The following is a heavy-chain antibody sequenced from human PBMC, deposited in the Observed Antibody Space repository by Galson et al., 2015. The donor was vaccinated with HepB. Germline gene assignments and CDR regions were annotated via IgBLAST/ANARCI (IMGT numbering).Heavy chain of an antibody. D-gene: IGHD4-17*01. CDR1: GFTFSSYS. CDR2: ISGSGGST. V-gene: IGHV3-23*01. Sequence: SLRLSCAASGFTFSSYSMSWVRQAPGKGLEWASLISGSGGSTYYADSVKGRFTISRDNSKNTLYLQMNSLRAEDTAVYYCARTVYYYYMDVWGKGTTVTVSS. CDR3: ARTVYYYYMDV. J-gene: IGHJ6*03.